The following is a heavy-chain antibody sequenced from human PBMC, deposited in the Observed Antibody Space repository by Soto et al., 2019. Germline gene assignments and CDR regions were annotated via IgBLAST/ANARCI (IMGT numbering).Heavy chain of an antibody. V-gene: IGHV3-48*01. CDR2: ISSSSSTI. CDR1: GFTFSSYS. D-gene: IGHD2-15*01. J-gene: IGHJ4*02. CDR3: ARELVAAIAY. Sequence: EVQLVESGGGLVQPGGSLRLSCAASGFTFSSYSMNWVRQAPGKGLEWVSYISSSSSTIYYADSVKGRFTISRDNAKNSLYLQMNSLRAEDTAGYYCARELVAAIAYWGQGTLVTVSS.